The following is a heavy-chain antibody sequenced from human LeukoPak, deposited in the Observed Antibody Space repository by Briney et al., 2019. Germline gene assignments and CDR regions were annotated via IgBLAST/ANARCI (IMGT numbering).Heavy chain of an antibody. CDR2: IHLSGSST. Sequence: ASVKISCKASGYTFTSHYMHWVRQAPGQGLEWMGVIHLSGSSTNYAQKFQGRVTMTKDTSTSTVYIELNSLRSEDTAVYYCARMDMDIAMVTNYLDHWGQGTLVTVSS. CDR1: GYTFTSHY. J-gene: IGHJ4*02. CDR3: ARMDMDIAMVTNYLDH. D-gene: IGHD5-18*01. V-gene: IGHV1-46*01.